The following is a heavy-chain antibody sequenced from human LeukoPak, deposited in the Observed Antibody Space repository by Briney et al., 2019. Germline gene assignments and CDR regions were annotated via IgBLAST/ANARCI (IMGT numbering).Heavy chain of an antibody. V-gene: IGHV3-66*01. CDR3: AWGYCSGGSCRPFDY. Sequence: PGGSLRLSYAASGFTVSSNYMSWVRQAPGKGLEWVSVIYSGGSTYYADSVKGRFTISRDNSKNTLYLQMNSLRAEDTAVYYCAWGYCSGGSCRPFDYWGQGTLVTVSS. D-gene: IGHD2-15*01. CDR1: GFTVSSNY. J-gene: IGHJ4*02. CDR2: IYSGGST.